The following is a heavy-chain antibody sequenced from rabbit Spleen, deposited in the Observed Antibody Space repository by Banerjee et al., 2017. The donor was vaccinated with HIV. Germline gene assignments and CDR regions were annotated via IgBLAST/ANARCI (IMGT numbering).Heavy chain of an antibody. CDR2: IEAGSSGFT. D-gene: IGHD1-1*01. CDR1: GVSFSGSSY. CDR3: ASDTSNSFSSYGMDL. V-gene: IGHV1S40*01. Sequence: QSLEESGGDLVKPGASLTLTCIASGVSFSGSSYMCWVRQAPGKGLEWIACIEAGSSGFTYFASWAKGRFTISKTSSTTVTLQMTSLTAADTATYFCASDTSNSFSSYGMDLWGPGTLVTVS. J-gene: IGHJ6*01.